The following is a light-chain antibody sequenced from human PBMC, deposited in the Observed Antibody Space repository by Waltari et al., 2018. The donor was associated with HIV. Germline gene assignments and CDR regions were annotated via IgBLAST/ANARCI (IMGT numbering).Light chain of an antibody. CDR2: GNN. V-gene: IGLV1-40*01. Sequence: SCTGTTSNIETPYDVHWYQQLPGAAPKLLVYGNNNRPSGVPARFSGSKSGTSASLAITGLQSEDEAFYYCQSYDSSLTAVIFGGGTKLTVL. J-gene: IGLJ2*01. CDR1: TSNIETPYD. CDR3: QSYDSSLTAVI.